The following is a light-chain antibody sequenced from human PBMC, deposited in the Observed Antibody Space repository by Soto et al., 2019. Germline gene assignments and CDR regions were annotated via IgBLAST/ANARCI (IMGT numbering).Light chain of an antibody. J-gene: IGLJ2*01. CDR1: TSNIGNNY. Sequence: QSILTQPPSLSAAPGQKVTISCSGSTSNIGNNYVSWYQQVPGTAPKLLIYDTNNRPSGIPDRFSGSKSGTSANLDITGLQTGDEADYYCLTWDSSLRAGVFGGGTKLTVL. V-gene: IGLV1-51*01. CDR3: LTWDSSLRAGV. CDR2: DTN.